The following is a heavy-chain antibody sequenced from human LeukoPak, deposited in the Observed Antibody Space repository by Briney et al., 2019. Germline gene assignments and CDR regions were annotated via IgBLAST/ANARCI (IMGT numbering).Heavy chain of an antibody. CDR3: ASGVLGKNWFDP. D-gene: IGHD2-8*02. Sequence: ASVKVSCKASGYTFTSYDINWVRQATGQGLEWMGWMNPNSGNTGYAQKFQGRVTMTRNTSISTAYMELSRLRSDDTAVYYCASGVLGKNWFDPWGQGTLVTVSS. J-gene: IGHJ5*02. CDR2: MNPNSGNT. V-gene: IGHV1-8*02. CDR1: GYTFTSYD.